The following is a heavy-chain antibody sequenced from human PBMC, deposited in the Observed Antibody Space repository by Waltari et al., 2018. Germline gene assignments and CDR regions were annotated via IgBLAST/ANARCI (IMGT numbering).Heavy chain of an antibody. CDR1: GGSISSSSYY. CDR3: AGPKTGIHERFDY. CDR2: IYYSGST. Sequence: QLQPQESGPGLVKPSETLSLTCTVSGGSISSSSYYWGWIRQPPGKGLEWIGSIYYSGSTYYNPSLKSRVTISVDTSKNQFSLKLSSVTAADTAVYYCAGPKTGIHERFDYWGQGTLVTVSS. J-gene: IGHJ4*02. V-gene: IGHV4-39*01. D-gene: IGHD1-1*01.